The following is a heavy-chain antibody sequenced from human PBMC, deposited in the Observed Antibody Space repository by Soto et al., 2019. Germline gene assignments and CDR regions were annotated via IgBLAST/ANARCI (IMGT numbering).Heavy chain of an antibody. D-gene: IGHD1-26*01. CDR1: GYMFTTYG. J-gene: IGHJ4*02. CDR2: ISGYNGNT. CDR3: ARSGSSWNLREFDY. Sequence: QVPLMQSGTEVKKPGASVKVSCKASGYMFTTYGISWVRQAPGQGLEWMGWISGYNGNTNYAQNLQGRVTVTTDTSTSTAYMELRSLSSDDTAIYYCARSGSSWNLREFDYWGQGTLVTVSS. V-gene: IGHV1-18*01.